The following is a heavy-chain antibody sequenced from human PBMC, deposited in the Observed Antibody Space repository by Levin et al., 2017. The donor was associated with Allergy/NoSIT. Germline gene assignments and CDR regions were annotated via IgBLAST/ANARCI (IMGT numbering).Heavy chain of an antibody. J-gene: IGHJ4*02. CDR3: ARGEVGGYYYGSGSYELLDY. V-gene: IGHV1-69*02. D-gene: IGHD3-10*01. CDR2: IIPILGIA. Sequence: SVKVSCKASGGTFSSYTISWVRQAPGQGLEWMGRIIPILGIANYAQKFQGRVTITADKSTSTAYMELSSLRSEDTAVYYCARGEVGGYYYGSGSYELLDYWGQGTLVTVSS. CDR1: GGTFSSYT.